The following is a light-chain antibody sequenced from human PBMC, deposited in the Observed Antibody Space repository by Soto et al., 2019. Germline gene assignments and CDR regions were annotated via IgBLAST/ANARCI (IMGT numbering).Light chain of an antibody. J-gene: IGKJ4*01. Sequence: EIVLTQSPGTLSLSPGERATLSCRASQSVSSSYLAWYQQKPGQAPRLLIYGSSSSATGIPDRFSGRGSGTDLTITISRLEPEDFAEYYCQQYDSSPLTFGGGTKVAIK. CDR1: QSVSSSY. CDR3: QQYDSSPLT. CDR2: GSS. V-gene: IGKV3-20*01.